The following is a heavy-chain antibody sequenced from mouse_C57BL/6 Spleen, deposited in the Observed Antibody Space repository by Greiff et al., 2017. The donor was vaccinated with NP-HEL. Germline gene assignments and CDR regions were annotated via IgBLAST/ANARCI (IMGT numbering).Heavy chain of an antibody. D-gene: IGHD2-3*01. Sequence: QVQLQQSGPELVKPGASVKISCKASGYAFSSSWMNWVKQRPGTGLEWIGRIYPGDGDTNYNGKFKGKATLTADKSSSTAYMQLSSLTSEDSAVYFCAGDGYGYYFDYWGQGTTLTVSS. CDR2: IYPGDGDT. V-gene: IGHV1-82*01. J-gene: IGHJ2*01. CDR3: AGDGYGYYFDY. CDR1: GYAFSSSW.